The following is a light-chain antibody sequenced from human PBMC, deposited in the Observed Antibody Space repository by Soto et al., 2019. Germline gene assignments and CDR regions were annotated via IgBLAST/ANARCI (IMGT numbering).Light chain of an antibody. CDR2: KVS. CDR1: ESVLYSDGSSY. V-gene: IGKV2-30*01. J-gene: IGKJ2*01. CDR3: MQGTYWPYT. Sequence: DVVMTQSPLSLTVTLGQSASVSCRSSESVLYSDGSSYLSWFQQRPGQSPRRLIYKVSNRDSGVPDRFSGSGSDTDFTLKISRVEAEDVGVYYCMQGTYWPYTFGQGTQLEIK.